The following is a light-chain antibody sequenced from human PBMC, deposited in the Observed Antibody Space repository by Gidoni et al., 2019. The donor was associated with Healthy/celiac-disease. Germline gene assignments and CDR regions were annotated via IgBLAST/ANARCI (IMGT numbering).Light chain of an antibody. J-gene: IGKJ4*01. CDR1: QGISSY. CDR3: QQFNSYSLT. V-gene: IGKV1-9*01. Sequence: QLTQSPSSLSPSVGDRVTITCRASQGISSYLAWYQQKPGKAPKLLIYAASTLQSGVPSRFSGSGSGTDFTLTISSLQPEDFATYYCQQFNSYSLTFGGGTKVEIK. CDR2: AAS.